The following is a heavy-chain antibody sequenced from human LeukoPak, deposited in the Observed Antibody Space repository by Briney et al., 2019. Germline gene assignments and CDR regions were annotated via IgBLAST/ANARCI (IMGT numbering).Heavy chain of an antibody. V-gene: IGHV4-34*01. CDR2: IKHSGST. D-gene: IGHD4-17*01. J-gene: IGHJ6*03. Sequence: SETLSLTCAVYGGSFSAYYWSWIRQPPGKGLEWIGEIKHSGSTSYNPSLKSRLTISADTSMNQFSLKLSSVTAADTAVYYCARGFNGDYSYSYYYYYMDVWGKGTTVSVSS. CDR1: GGSFSAYY. CDR3: ARGFNGDYSYSYYYYYMDV.